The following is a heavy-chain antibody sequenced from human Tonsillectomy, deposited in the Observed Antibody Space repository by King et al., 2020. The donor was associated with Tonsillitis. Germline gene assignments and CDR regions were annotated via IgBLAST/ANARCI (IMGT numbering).Heavy chain of an antibody. J-gene: IGHJ2*01. CDR3: ARATVGRGDSSWYFDL. CDR1: GFTFSSYA. Sequence: VQLVESGGGVVQPGRSLRLSCAASGFTFSSYAMHWVRQAPGKGLEWVAVISYDGSDKYYADSVKGRFTISRDNSKNTLYLQMSSLRAEDTAVYYCARATVGRGDSSWYFDLWGRGTLVTVSS. V-gene: IGHV3-30*04. D-gene: IGHD6-19*01. CDR2: ISYDGSDK.